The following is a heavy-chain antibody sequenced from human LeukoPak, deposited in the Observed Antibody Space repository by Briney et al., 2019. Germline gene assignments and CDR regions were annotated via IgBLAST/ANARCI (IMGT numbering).Heavy chain of an antibody. Sequence: KFQARVTITRDTSASTAYMELSSLRSEDTAVYYCARDPIGSRWPYYLDYWGQGTLVTVSS. D-gene: IGHD6-13*01. CDR3: ARDPIGSRWPYYLDY. J-gene: IGHJ4*02. V-gene: IGHV1-3*01.